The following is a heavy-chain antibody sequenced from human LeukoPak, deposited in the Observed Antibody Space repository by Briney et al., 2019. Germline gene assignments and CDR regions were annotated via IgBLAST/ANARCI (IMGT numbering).Heavy chain of an antibody. D-gene: IGHD6-13*01. V-gene: IGHV3-21*01. Sequence: PGGSLRLSCAASGFTFSSYSMNWVRQAPGKGLEWVSSISSSSSYIYYADSVKGRFTISRDNAKSSLYLQMNSLRAEDTAVYYCARDSRYSRKYFDYWGQGTLVTVSS. J-gene: IGHJ4*02. CDR1: GFTFSSYS. CDR3: ARDSRYSRKYFDY. CDR2: ISSSSSYI.